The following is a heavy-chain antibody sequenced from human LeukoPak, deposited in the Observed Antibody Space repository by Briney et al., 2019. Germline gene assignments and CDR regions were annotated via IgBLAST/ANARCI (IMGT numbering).Heavy chain of an antibody. V-gene: IGHV3-53*03. Sequence: GGSLRLSWAPSGFTASSNYTSWVRQPPGRGREWVSVIYSGGSTYYADSVTGVFTIYRDNYKNTLYIQMNSLRDEDTAVYYYARLYENYYYGMDVWGQGTTVTVSS. CDR3: ARLYENYYYGMDV. D-gene: IGHD5/OR15-5a*01. J-gene: IGHJ6*02. CDR1: GFTASSNY. CDR2: IYSGGST.